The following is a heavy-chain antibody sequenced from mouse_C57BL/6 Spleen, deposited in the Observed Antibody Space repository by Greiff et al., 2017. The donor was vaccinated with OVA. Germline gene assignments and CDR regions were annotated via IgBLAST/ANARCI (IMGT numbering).Heavy chain of an antibody. CDR1: GYTFTDYY. Sequence: VQLQQSGPVLVKPGASVKMSCKASGYTFTDYYMNWVKQSHGKSLEWIGVINPYNGGTSSNQKFKGKATLTVDKSSSTAYMELNSLTSEDSAVYYCARGISSGNHVGYYAMDYWGQGTSGTVSS. V-gene: IGHV1-19*01. CDR3: ARGISSGNHVGYYAMDY. CDR2: INPYNGGT. J-gene: IGHJ4*01. D-gene: IGHD5-2*01.